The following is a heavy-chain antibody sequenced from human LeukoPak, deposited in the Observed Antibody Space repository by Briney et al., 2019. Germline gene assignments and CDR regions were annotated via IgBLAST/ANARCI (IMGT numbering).Heavy chain of an antibody. V-gene: IGHV4-61*08. CDR2: IYYSGST. D-gene: IGHD3-10*01. CDR3: ARRGGSGRSFDY. CDR1: GASVSSGGYY. J-gene: IGHJ4*02. Sequence: SETLSLTCTVSGASVSSGGYYWSWLRQPPGKGLGWIGYIYYSGSTNYNPSLKSRVTISVDTSKNQFSLKVSSATAADTAVYYCARRGGSGRSFDYWGQGTLVTVSS.